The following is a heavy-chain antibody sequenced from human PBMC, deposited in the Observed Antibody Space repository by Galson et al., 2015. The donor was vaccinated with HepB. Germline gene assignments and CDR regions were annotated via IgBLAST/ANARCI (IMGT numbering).Heavy chain of an antibody. J-gene: IGHJ4*02. Sequence: SLRLSCAASGFTFSSYGMHWVRQAPGKGLEWVAVIWYDGSDKYYADSVKGRFTISRDNPKNTLYLQMNSLRAEDTAVYHCARVLEGHSSGRYYFDYWGQGILVTVSS. CDR1: GFTFSSYG. D-gene: IGHD6-19*01. V-gene: IGHV3-33*01. CDR2: IWYDGSDK. CDR3: ARVLEGHSSGRYYFDY.